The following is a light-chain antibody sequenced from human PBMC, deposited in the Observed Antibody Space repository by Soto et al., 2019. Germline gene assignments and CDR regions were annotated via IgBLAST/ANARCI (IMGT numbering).Light chain of an antibody. Sequence: DIQMTQSPSSLSASVGDRVTITCRGSQSISTYLNWYQHKPGKAPRLLIYDASTLQSGVPLRFSGSGSGTDFALTISSLQPEDFAIYYCHQSYSTPWTFGQGTKVEV. V-gene: IGKV1-39*01. J-gene: IGKJ1*01. CDR2: DAS. CDR1: QSISTY. CDR3: HQSYSTPWT.